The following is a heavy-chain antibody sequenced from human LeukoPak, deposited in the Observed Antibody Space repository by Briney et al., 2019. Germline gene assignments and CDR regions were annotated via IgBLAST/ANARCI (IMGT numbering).Heavy chain of an antibody. V-gene: IGHV3-64*01. J-gene: IGHJ3*02. CDR2: ISSNGGST. CDR1: GFTFSSYA. CDR3: ARDRSGSYFLGGHAFDI. D-gene: IGHD1-26*01. Sequence: PGGSLRLSCAASGFTFSSYAMHWVRQAPGKGLEYVSAISSNGGSTYYANSVKGRFTISRDNSKNTLYLQMGSLRAEDMAVYYCARDRSGSYFLGGHAFDIWGQGTMVTVSS.